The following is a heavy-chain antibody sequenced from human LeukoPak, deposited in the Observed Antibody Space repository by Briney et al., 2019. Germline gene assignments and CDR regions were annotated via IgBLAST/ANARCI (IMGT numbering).Heavy chain of an antibody. J-gene: IGHJ3*02. V-gene: IGHV3-21*01. CDR2: ISSSSSYI. Sequence: GGSLRLSCAASGFTFSTYSMNWVRQAPGKGLEWVSSISSSSSYIHYADSVKGRFTISRDNAKNSLSLRMNSLRAEDTAVYYCAGINDYGDPTGAFDIWGQGTMVTVSS. D-gene: IGHD4-17*01. CDR1: GFTFSTYS. CDR3: AGINDYGDPTGAFDI.